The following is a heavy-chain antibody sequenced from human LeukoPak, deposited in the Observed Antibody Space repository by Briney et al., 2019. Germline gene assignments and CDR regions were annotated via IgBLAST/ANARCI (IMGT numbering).Heavy chain of an antibody. CDR3: ARKGSSIGYYDFWSGRDYFDY. Sequence: ASVKVSCKASGYTFTSYDINWVRQATGQGLEWMGWMNPNSGNTGYAQKFQGRVTITRNTSISTAYMELSSLRSEDTAVYYCARKGSSIGYYDFWSGRDYFDYWGQGTLVTVSS. J-gene: IGHJ4*02. D-gene: IGHD3-3*01. CDR2: MNPNSGNT. CDR1: GYTFTSYD. V-gene: IGHV1-8*03.